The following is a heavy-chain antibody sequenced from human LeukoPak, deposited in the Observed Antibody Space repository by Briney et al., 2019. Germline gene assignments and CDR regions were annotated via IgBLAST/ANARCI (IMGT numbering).Heavy chain of an antibody. CDR2: IIPIFGTA. D-gene: IGHD3-22*01. V-gene: IGHV1-69*13. J-gene: IGHJ4*02. CDR3: ARGGSVYDSSGYYQY. Sequence: PVKVSCKASGGTFSSYAISWVRQAPGQGLEWMGGIIPIFGTANYAQKFQGRVTITADESTSTAYMELSSLRSEDTAVYYCARGGSVYDSSGYYQYWGQGTLVTVSS. CDR1: GGTFSSYA.